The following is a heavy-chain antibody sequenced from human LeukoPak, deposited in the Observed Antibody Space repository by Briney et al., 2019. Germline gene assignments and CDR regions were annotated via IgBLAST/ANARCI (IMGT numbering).Heavy chain of an antibody. Sequence: PSGTLSLTCTVSGGSISSYYWSWIRQPPGKGLEWIGYIYYSGSTNYNPSLKSRVTISVDTSKNQFSLKLSSVTAADTAVYYCASGHSSGYSGHDAFDIWGQGTMVTVSS. J-gene: IGHJ3*02. CDR1: GGSISSYY. CDR2: IYYSGST. D-gene: IGHD3-22*01. CDR3: ASGHSSGYSGHDAFDI. V-gene: IGHV4-59*01.